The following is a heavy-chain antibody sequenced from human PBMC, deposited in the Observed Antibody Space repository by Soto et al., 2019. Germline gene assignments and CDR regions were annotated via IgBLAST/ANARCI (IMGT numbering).Heavy chain of an antibody. CDR1: GFTFTSYW. Sequence: EVQLVESGGDLVQPGGSLRLSCAASGFTFTSYWMHWVRQAPGKGLVWVSRINSDGSSTVYVDSVKGRFTISRDNAKNTMYLQMNSLRAEDTAFYYCARSITGCSYADSWGQGTLVTVSS. D-gene: IGHD2-2*01. V-gene: IGHV3-74*01. CDR3: ARSITGCSYADS. CDR2: INSDGSST. J-gene: IGHJ4*02.